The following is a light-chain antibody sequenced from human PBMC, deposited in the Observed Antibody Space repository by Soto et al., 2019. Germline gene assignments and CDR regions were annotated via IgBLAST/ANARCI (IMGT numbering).Light chain of an antibody. CDR1: QSVSTNN. Sequence: EIVLTQSPGTLALSPGERATLSCRASQSVSTNNLAWYQRKPGQAPRLLIYCASSRATDIPARFSGSGSGTDFTLTITRLKPEDFAVYYCQQYGSSSPTFGQGTKVEIK. CDR3: QQYGSSSPT. V-gene: IGKV3-20*01. CDR2: CAS. J-gene: IGKJ1*01.